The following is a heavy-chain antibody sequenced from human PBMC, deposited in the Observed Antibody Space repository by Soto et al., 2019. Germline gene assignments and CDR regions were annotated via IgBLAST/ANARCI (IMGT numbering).Heavy chain of an antibody. CDR2: ISGSGGST. J-gene: IGHJ4*02. CDR3: AKVYGDYEVGYFAY. D-gene: IGHD4-17*01. V-gene: IGHV3-23*01. CDR1: GFTFSSYA. Sequence: EVQLLESGGGLVQPGGSLRLSCAASGFTFSSYAMSWVRQAPGKGLEWVSAISGSGGSTYYGDSVKGRFTISRGNSKNTLYLQMNSLRAEDTAVYYCAKVYGDYEVGYFAYWGQGTLVTVSS.